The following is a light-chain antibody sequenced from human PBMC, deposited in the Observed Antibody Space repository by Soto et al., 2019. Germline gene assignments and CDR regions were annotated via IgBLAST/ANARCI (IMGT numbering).Light chain of an antibody. CDR2: EVG. CDR3: SSYTSSSTLV. CDR1: SSDVGGYKY. Sequence: QSVLTQPASVSGSPGQSITSSCSGTSSDVGGYKYVSWYQQHPGKAPKLMIYEVGNRPSGVSQRFSGSKSGNTASLTIFGLQAEDEADYYCSSYTSSSTLVFGGGTQLTVL. V-gene: IGLV2-14*01. J-gene: IGLJ3*02.